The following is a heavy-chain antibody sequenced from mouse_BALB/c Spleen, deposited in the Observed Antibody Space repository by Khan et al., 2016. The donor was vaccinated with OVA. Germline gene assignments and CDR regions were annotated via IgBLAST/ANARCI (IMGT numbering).Heavy chain of an antibody. D-gene: IGHD2-10*01. Sequence: QIQLVQSGPELKKPGETVKISCKASGHTFTKYGMNWVKQAPGKGLKWMGWINTYTGEPAYADDFNGRFAFSLETSASTAYLQINNLKNEDTATIYFARPPYFSYVLDNWGQGTSVTVSS. CDR1: GHTFTKYG. CDR2: INTYTGEP. V-gene: IGHV9-3-1*01. CDR3: ARPPYFSYVLDN. J-gene: IGHJ4*01.